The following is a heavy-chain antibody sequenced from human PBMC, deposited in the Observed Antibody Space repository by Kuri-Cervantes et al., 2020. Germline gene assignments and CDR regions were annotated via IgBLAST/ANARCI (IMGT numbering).Heavy chain of an antibody. CDR2: ISGRGDTP. V-gene: IGHV3-23*01. CDR1: GFFFSNYG. J-gene: IGHJ3*01. CDR3: AKELSNRRPFDV. D-gene: IGHD6-6*01. Sequence: ETLSLTCAASGFFFSNYGMGWVRQAPGKGLEWVSAISGRGDTPYYADSVKGRFTISRDNSKNTLYLQMDSLRAEDTAVYYCAKELSNRRPFDVWGQGTMVTVSS.